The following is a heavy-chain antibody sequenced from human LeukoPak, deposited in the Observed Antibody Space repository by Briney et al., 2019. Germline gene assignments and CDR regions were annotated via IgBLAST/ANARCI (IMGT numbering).Heavy chain of an antibody. D-gene: IGHD4/OR15-4a*01. Sequence: GGSLRLSCAASGFTFSSYTMNWVRQAPGKGLEWVSSISSSSSYIYYADSVKGRFTISRDTAKNSLYLQMNTLRAEDTAVYYCARNKLGANDAFDIWGQGTMVTVSS. J-gene: IGHJ3*02. V-gene: IGHV3-21*01. CDR2: ISSSSSYI. CDR1: GFTFSSYT. CDR3: ARNKLGANDAFDI.